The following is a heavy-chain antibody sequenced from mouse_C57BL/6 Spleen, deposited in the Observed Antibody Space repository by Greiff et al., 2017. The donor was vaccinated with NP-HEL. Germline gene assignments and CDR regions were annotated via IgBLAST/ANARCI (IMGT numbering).Heavy chain of an antibody. CDR2: IDPETGGT. J-gene: IGHJ2*01. CDR1: GYTFTDYE. D-gene: IGHD2-10*02. V-gene: IGHV1-15*01. Sequence: VQLQHSGAELVRPGASVTLSCKASGYTFTDYEMHWVKQTPVHGLEWIGAIDPETGGTAYNQKFKGKAILTADKSSSTAYMELRSLTSEDSAVYYCTRKEYGNYFDYWGQGTTLTVSS. CDR3: TRKEYGNYFDY.